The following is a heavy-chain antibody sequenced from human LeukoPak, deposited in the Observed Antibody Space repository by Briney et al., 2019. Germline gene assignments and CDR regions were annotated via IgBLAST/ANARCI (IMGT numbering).Heavy chain of an antibody. CDR3: AKDRGDGAYVY. Sequence: HSGGSLRLSCAASGFTFDDYAMHWVRQAPGKGLEWVSGISWNSGDIGYADSVKGRFTISRDNAKNSLYLQMNSLRAEDTALYYRAKDRGDGAYVYWGQGTLVTVSS. J-gene: IGHJ4*02. V-gene: IGHV3-9*01. D-gene: IGHD4/OR15-4a*01. CDR1: GFTFDDYA. CDR2: ISWNSGDI.